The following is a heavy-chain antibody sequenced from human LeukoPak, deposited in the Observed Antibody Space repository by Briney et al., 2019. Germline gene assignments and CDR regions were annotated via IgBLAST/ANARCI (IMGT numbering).Heavy chain of an antibody. CDR3: ARDRGGYEFFEY. Sequence: GSLRLSCAASGFTFSNYSMNWVRLAPGKGLEWVSYISTRSGTIYYTDSVKGRFTISRDNAKNSLYLQMNSLRDEDTAVYYCARDRGGYEFFEYWGQGTLVTVSS. CDR1: GFTFSNYS. CDR2: ISTRSGTI. D-gene: IGHD5-12*01. V-gene: IGHV3-48*02. J-gene: IGHJ4*02.